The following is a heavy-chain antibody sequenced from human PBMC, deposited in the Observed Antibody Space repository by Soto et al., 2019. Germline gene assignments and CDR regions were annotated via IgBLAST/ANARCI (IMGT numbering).Heavy chain of an antibody. CDR1: GFTFSDYY. V-gene: IGHV3-11*01. Sequence: QVQLVESGGGLVKPGGSLRLSCAASGFTFSDYYMSWIRQAPGKGLEWVSYISSSGSTIYYADSVKGRFTISRDNDKNSLDLQRNSLRAEDTAAYYCARPGVGVTKDYYYGLDVWGHGTTVTVSS. J-gene: IGHJ6*02. CDR2: ISSSGSTI. D-gene: IGHD2-21*02. CDR3: ARPGVGVTKDYYYGLDV.